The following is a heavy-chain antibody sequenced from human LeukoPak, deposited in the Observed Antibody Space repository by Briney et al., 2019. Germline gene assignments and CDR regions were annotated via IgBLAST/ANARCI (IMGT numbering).Heavy chain of an antibody. D-gene: IGHD3-16*01. CDR3: ARSVGGHFDY. V-gene: IGHV3-48*02. J-gene: IGHJ4*02. Sequence: EWVSYITSNSATIQYAESVKGRFTISRDNAKNSLSLQMNSLRDEDTAVYYCARSVGGHFDYWGQGMLVTVSS. CDR2: ITSNSATI.